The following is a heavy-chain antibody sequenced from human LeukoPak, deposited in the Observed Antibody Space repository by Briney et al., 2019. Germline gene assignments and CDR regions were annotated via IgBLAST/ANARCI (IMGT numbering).Heavy chain of an antibody. Sequence: GGSLRLSCVASGFSFSTYWMSWVRQAPGKGLEWVANIKEDGSEKYYVDSVKGRFTMSRDNAKNSVYLQMDRLRVEDTAVYYCARRSYRGVIGLYYYYYMDVWGKGTPVTVSS. J-gene: IGHJ6*03. CDR1: GFSFSTYW. D-gene: IGHD3-16*02. CDR2: IKEDGSEK. V-gene: IGHV3-7*01. CDR3: ARRSYRGVIGLYYYYYMDV.